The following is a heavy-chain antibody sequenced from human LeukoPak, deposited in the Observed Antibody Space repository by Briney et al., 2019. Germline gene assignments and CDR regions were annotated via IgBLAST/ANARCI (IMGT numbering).Heavy chain of an antibody. J-gene: IGHJ4*02. V-gene: IGHV3-21*01. CDR2: ISSSSNYI. Sequence: PGGSLRLSCAAPGFTFSSYNMNWVRQAPGKGLEWVSSISSSSNYIYYADSVKGRFTISRDNAKNSLYLQMNSLRVEDTAVYYCARGGSGLDYWGQGTLVTVSS. D-gene: IGHD2-21*01. CDR3: ARGGSGLDY. CDR1: GFTFSSYN.